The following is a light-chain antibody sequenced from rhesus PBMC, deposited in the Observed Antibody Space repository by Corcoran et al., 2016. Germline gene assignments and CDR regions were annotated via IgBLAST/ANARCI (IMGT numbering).Light chain of an antibody. CDR3: LLYYSGVYI. CDR1: TGAVTSGHF. Sequence: QAVVTQEPSLTVSPGGTVTLTCGSSTGAVTSGHFPHWFQQKPGQAPRGLIYNTNTRHSWTPARFSGSLIGDKSALTLSGAQSDDEAEYYCLLYYSGVYIFGSGTTWTVL. J-gene: IGLJ6*01. V-gene: IGLV7-71*01. CDR2: NTN.